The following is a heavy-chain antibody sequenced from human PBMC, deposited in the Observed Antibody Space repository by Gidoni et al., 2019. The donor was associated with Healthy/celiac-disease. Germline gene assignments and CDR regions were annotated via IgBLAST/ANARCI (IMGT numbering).Heavy chain of an antibody. V-gene: IGHV4-34*01. CDR3: SRGSRGKQLVRSFDY. CDR2: INHSGST. D-gene: IGHD6-6*01. CDR1: GGAFSGYS. Sequence: QVQLQQWGAGRLQPSATLALTCACYGGAFSGYSWRWIRQPRGKGLEWRGEINHSGSTNYNPSCKSRVTRSVDTSTNQFSLKLRSVLAADPAVYYCSRGSRGKQLVRSFDYWGQGTLVTVSS. J-gene: IGHJ4*02.